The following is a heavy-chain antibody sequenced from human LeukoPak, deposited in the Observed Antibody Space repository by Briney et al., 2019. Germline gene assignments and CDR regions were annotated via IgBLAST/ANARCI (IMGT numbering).Heavy chain of an antibody. J-gene: IGHJ3*02. CDR3: ARSRTYPHDAFDS. D-gene: IGHD2-2*01. CDR2: ISADKGNT. CDR1: CDNCSSYG. V-gene: IGHV1-18*01. Sequence: GSVKNSCKASCDNCSSYGISCVRHATGEKLEGMGWISADKGNTNYAQQLQGRVTMTRDTSTSTAHMELRSLRSDATAVYYCARSRTYPHDAFDSWGQGTMVTVSS.